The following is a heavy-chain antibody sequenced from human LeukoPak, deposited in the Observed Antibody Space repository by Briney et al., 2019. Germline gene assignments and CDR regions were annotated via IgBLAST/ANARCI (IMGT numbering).Heavy chain of an antibody. V-gene: IGHV1-69*04. D-gene: IGHD3-22*01. CDR1: GGTFSSYA. CDR2: IIPILGIA. Sequence: SVKVACKASGGTFSSYAISWVRQAPGQGLEWMGRIIPILGIANYAQKFQGRVTITADKSTSTAYMELSSLRSEDTAVYYCARDPQATYYYDSSGLKYFQHWGQGTLVTVSS. CDR3: ARDPQATYYYDSSGLKYFQH. J-gene: IGHJ1*01.